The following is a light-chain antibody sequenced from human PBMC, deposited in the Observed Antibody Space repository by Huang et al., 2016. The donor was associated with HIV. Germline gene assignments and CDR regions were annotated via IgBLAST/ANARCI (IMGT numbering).Light chain of an antibody. V-gene: IGKV1-39*01. Sequence: DIQMTQSPSSLSASVGDRVTITCRATQSVTKYLNWYQQKPGKAPKLLIYGASSLQTGVPSRFRGSGSWTDFTLTISSLQPEDFATYYCQQSSSPPPTFGPGTKVDIK. CDR3: QQSSSPPPT. CDR2: GAS. CDR1: QSVTKY. J-gene: IGKJ3*01.